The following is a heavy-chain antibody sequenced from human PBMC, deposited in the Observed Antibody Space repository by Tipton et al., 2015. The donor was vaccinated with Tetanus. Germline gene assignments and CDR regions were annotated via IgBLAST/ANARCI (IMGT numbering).Heavy chain of an antibody. J-gene: IGHJ3*02. CDR3: TRDFAVVAFDI. V-gene: IGHV3-49*03. D-gene: IGHD2-21*01. Sequence: SLRLSCTASGFTLGDYAMSWFRQAPGKGLEWVGFIRSKAYGGTTEYAASVKGRFTISRDDSKSIAYLQMNSLKTEDTAVYYCTRDFAVVAFDIWGQGTMVTVSS. CDR1: GFTLGDYA. CDR2: IRSKAYGGTT.